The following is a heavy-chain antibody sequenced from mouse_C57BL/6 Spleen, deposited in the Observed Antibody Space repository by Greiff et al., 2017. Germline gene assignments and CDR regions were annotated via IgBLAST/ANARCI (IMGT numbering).Heavy chain of an antibody. D-gene: IGHD1-1*01. Sequence: QVQLQQPGAELVKPGASVKMSCKASGYTFTSYWITWVKQRPGQGLEWIGDIYPGSGSTNYNEKFKSKATLTVDTSSSTAYMQLSSLTSEDSAVYYCARMFYYGSSLYFDVWGTGTTVTVSS. J-gene: IGHJ1*03. CDR3: ARMFYYGSSLYFDV. CDR2: IYPGSGST. V-gene: IGHV1-55*01. CDR1: GYTFTSYW.